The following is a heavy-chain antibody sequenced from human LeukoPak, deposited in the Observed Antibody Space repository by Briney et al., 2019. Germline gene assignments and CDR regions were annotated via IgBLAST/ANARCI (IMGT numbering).Heavy chain of an antibody. V-gene: IGHV4-59*01. Sequence: SETLSLTCTVSGGSINSYYWSWIRQPPGKGLEWIGYIYYSGSTNYNPSLKSRVTISVGTSKNQFSLKLNSVTAADTAVYYCARGPYSYYMDVWGKGTTVTVSS. D-gene: IGHD3-16*01. CDR3: ARGPYSYYMDV. J-gene: IGHJ6*03. CDR2: IYYSGST. CDR1: GGSINSYY.